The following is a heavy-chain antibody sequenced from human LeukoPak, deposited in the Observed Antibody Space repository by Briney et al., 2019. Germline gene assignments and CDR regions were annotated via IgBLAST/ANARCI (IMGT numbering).Heavy chain of an antibody. D-gene: IGHD3-10*01. V-gene: IGHV4-30-4*01. CDR1: GGSLSSGDYY. CDR3: ARETHDPTMVRGVVDY. Sequence: PSETLSLTCTVSGGSLSSGDYYWSWIRQPPGKGLEWIGYIYYSGSTFYNPSLKSRVTISVDTSKKQFSLKVSSVTAADTAVYYCARETHDPTMVRGVVDYWGQGTLVTVSS. J-gene: IGHJ4*02. CDR2: IYYSGST.